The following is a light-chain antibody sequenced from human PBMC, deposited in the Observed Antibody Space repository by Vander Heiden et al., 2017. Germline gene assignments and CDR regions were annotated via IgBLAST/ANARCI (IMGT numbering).Light chain of an antibody. CDR3: QAWDSSTHVV. CDR1: KLGDKY. Sequence: SYELTHPPSGPVSPGQTASITCSGDKLGDKYACWYQQKPGQSPVLVIYQDSKRPSGIPERFSGSNSGNTATLSISGTQAMDEADYYCQAWDSSTHVVFGGGTKLTVL. CDR2: QDS. V-gene: IGLV3-1*01. J-gene: IGLJ2*01.